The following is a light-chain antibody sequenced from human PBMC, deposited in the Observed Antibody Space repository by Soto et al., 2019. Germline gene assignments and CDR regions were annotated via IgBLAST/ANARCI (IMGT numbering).Light chain of an antibody. CDR1: QSITTF. CDR2: AAS. CDR3: QQSDSTPQT. Sequence: DIQVTQSPSSLSASVGDRVTITCRASQSITTFLNWYQQKPGNAPKLLIYAASSLQTGVPSRFSGSGSGTDFTLTISSLQREDFATYYCQQSDSTPQTFGQGTKVDIK. V-gene: IGKV1-39*01. J-gene: IGKJ1*01.